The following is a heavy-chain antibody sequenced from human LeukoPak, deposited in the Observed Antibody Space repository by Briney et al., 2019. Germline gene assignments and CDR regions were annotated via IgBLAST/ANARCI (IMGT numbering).Heavy chain of an antibody. V-gene: IGHV4-34*01. CDR2: INHSGST. D-gene: IGHD3-22*01. Sequence: PSETLSLTSAVYGGSFSGYYWSWIRQPPGKGLEWIGEINHSGSTNYNPSLKSRVTISVDTSKNQFSLKLSSVTAADTAVYYCASLRIITMIVVVRSLPPWGQGTLVTVSS. CDR1: GGSFSGYY. J-gene: IGHJ5*02. CDR3: ASLRIITMIVVVRSLPP.